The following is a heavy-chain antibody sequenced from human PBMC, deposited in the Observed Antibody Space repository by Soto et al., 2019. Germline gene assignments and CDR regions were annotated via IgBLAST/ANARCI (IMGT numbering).Heavy chain of an antibody. CDR3: ARFVGSGHIDY. D-gene: IGHD3-10*01. Sequence: PSETLSLTCTVSGASTSGYLWGWIRQPPGKGLEWIGYMYYSGNANYNPSLKGRVTISLETSKNQISLKLNSVTAADTAVYYCARFVGSGHIDYWGQGTLVTVSS. CDR2: MYYSGNA. J-gene: IGHJ4*02. V-gene: IGHV4-59*01. CDR1: GASTSGYL.